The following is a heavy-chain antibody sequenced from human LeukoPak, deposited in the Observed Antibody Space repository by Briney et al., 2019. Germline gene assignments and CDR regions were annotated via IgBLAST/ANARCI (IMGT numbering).Heavy chain of an antibody. V-gene: IGHV3-23*01. Sequence: PGGSLRLSCAASRFTFSNYAMSWVRQAPGKGLEWVSAISGSGGSTYYADSVKGRFTISRDNSKNTLYLQMNSLRAEDTAVYYCATDRGYTYGVPSDYWGQGTLVTVSS. CDR3: ATDRGYTYGVPSDY. J-gene: IGHJ4*02. CDR2: ISGSGGST. CDR1: RFTFSNYA. D-gene: IGHD5-18*01.